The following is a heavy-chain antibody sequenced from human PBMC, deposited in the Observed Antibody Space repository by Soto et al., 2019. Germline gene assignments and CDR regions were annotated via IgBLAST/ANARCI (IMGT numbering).Heavy chain of an antibody. CDR2: IKQNRSEK. J-gene: IGHJ5*02. V-gene: IGHV3-7*03. CDR1: GFTFSGYW. CDR3: AKEYYYGSGKFDP. Sequence: PGGSLRLSCAASGFTFSGYWMTWVRQAPGKGLEWVANIKQNRSEKYYVDSVKGRFTISRDNSKNTLYLQMNSLRAEDTAVYYCAKEYYYGSGKFDPWGQGTLVTVSS. D-gene: IGHD3-10*01.